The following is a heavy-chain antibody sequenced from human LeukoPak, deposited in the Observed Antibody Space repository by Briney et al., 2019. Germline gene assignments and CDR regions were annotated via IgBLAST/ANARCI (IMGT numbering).Heavy chain of an antibody. Sequence: KTSETLSLTCTVSGGSISSSTYYWDWSRQPPGKGLEWIGRISYSGSTYYNSSLESRVTISVDTSKNHFSLKLRSVTAADTAVYYCASGEYSYGFPPFDYWGQGTLVTVSS. CDR2: ISYSGST. CDR3: ASGEYSYGFPPFDY. J-gene: IGHJ4*02. CDR1: GGSISSSTYY. D-gene: IGHD5-18*01. V-gene: IGHV4-39*02.